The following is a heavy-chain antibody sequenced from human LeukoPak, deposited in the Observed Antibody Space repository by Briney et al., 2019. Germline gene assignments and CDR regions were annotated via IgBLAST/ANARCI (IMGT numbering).Heavy chain of an antibody. CDR3: AKDFLLRYFDC. Sequence: GGSLRLSCAASGFTFSSYWMHWVRQAPGKGLVWVSRISTDGSSTSYADSVKGRFTISRDNSKNTLYLQMNSLRAEDTAVYYCAKDFLLRYFDCWGQGTLVTVSS. V-gene: IGHV3-74*01. J-gene: IGHJ4*02. CDR2: ISTDGSST. CDR1: GFTFSSYW. D-gene: IGHD3-9*01.